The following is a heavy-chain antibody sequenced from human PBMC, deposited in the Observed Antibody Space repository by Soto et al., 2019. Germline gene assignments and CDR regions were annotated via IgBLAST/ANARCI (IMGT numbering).Heavy chain of an antibody. Sequence: QVQLVQSGPEVKKPGASVKVSCKTSGYTFTIYGISWVRQAPGQGLEWMGWINTNKGDTNYAQKFRGRVTMTTDTSTSTGYMELRSLRSDDTAIYYCATRSPAFDFWGQGTLVTVS. V-gene: IGHV1-18*04. CDR2: INTNKGDT. CDR3: ATRSPAFDF. CDR1: GYTFTIYG. J-gene: IGHJ4*02.